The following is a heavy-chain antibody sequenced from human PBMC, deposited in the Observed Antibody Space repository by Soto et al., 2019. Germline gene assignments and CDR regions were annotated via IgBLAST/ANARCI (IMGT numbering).Heavy chain of an antibody. D-gene: IGHD3-10*01. CDR3: ARRSGWFGPMGGL. J-gene: IGHJ4*02. CDR2: ISGSGANT. Sequence: EVQLLESGGGLVQPGGSLRLSCAASGFTFNSYAMNWVRQAPGKGLEWVSTISGSGANTYYADSVKGRFTISRDNSRNTVYLQMNSLRAGDTAVYYCARRSGWFGPMGGLWGQGALVTVSS. V-gene: IGHV3-23*01. CDR1: GFTFNSYA.